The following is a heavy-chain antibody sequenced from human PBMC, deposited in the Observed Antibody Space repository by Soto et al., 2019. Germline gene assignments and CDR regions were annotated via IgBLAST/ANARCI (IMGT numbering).Heavy chain of an antibody. CDR2: VYPGDSQT. CDR1: GYTFTDAW. J-gene: IGHJ4*02. V-gene: IGHV5-51*01. CDR3: ARQKGY. Sequence: GESLKISCKASGYTFTDAWIGWVRQMPGKGLEWMGIVYPGDSQTRYNPSFQGQVTISADKSITTAYLQWTSLKASDSAMYYCARQKGYWGQGTLVTVSS.